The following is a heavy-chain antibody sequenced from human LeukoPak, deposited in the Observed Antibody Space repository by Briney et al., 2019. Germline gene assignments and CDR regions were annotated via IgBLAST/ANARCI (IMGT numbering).Heavy chain of an antibody. J-gene: IGHJ3*02. CDR2: ISYDGSNK. Sequence: PGGSLRLSCAASGFTFSSYAMHWVRQAPGKGLEWVSVISYDGSNKYYADSVKGRFTISRDNSKNTLYLQMNSLRAEDTAVYYCARTPKMYCSSTSCGNPDAFDIWGQGTMVTVSS. D-gene: IGHD2-2*01. V-gene: IGHV3-30-3*01. CDR3: ARTPKMYCSSTSCGNPDAFDI. CDR1: GFTFSSYA.